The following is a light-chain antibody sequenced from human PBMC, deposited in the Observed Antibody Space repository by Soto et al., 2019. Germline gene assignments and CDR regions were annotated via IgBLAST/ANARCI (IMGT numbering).Light chain of an antibody. CDR1: QSVSSY. V-gene: IGKV3-11*01. Sequence: EIVLTQSPATLSLSPGERATLSCRASQSVSSYLAWYQQKPGQAPRLLIYDASNRATGIPARFSGSASGTDFTLTISSLQSEDFAVYYCQQYNNWPPLTFGQGTRLEIK. CDR2: DAS. CDR3: QQYNNWPPLT. J-gene: IGKJ5*01.